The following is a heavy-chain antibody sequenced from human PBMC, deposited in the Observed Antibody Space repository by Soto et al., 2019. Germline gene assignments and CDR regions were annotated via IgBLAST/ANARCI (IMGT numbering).Heavy chain of an antibody. J-gene: IGHJ6*03. Sequence: QPGGSLRLSCAASGFTFSSYAMSWVRQAPGKGLEWVSAISGSGGSTYYADSVKGRFTISRDNSKNTLYLQMNSLRAEDTAVYYCAKAGSGWGRYYYYMAVWGKGTTVTVSS. CDR1: GFTFSSYA. V-gene: IGHV3-23*01. CDR3: AKAGSGWGRYYYYMAV. D-gene: IGHD6-19*01. CDR2: ISGSGGST.